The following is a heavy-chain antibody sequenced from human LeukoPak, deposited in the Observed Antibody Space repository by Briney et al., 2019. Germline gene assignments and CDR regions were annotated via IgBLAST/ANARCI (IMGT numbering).Heavy chain of an antibody. J-gene: IGHJ4*02. CDR1: RLTFSSYT. V-gene: IGHV3-23*01. Sequence: GGSLRLSCAASRLTFSSYTMSWVRQAPGKGLEWVSAISGSGDTTYYADSVKGRFTISRDNSKNTLYVQMNSLRVDDTAVYYCAKEPLYYYWGQGTLVTVSS. CDR3: AKEPLYYY. CDR2: ISGSGDTT. D-gene: IGHD2-21*01.